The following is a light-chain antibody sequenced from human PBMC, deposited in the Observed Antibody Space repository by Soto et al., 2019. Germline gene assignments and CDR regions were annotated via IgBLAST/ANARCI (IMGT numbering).Light chain of an antibody. Sequence: EIVMTQSPTTLSVSPGESVTLSCRASQSVGSDLAWYQQIPGQAPRLLIYGASTRATGIPARFSGSGSATEFTLTISSLQSEDFAVYYCQERSIWPPSFTFGPGTKV. V-gene: IGKV3-15*01. CDR3: QERSIWPPSFT. J-gene: IGKJ3*01. CDR1: QSVGSD. CDR2: GAS.